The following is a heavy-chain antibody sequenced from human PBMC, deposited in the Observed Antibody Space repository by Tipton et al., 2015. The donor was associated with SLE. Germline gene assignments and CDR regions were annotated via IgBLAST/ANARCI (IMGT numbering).Heavy chain of an antibody. D-gene: IGHD3-9*01. CDR3: AKDIKGDDILTGCHFDY. J-gene: IGHJ4*02. CDR1: GFTFDDYA. V-gene: IGHV3-9*01. Sequence: SLRLSCAASGFTFDDYAMHWVRQAPGKGLEWVSGISWNSGSIGYADSVKGRFTISRDNAKNSLYLQMTSLRAEDTALYYCAKDIKGDDILTGCHFDYWGQGTLVTVSS. CDR2: ISWNSGSI.